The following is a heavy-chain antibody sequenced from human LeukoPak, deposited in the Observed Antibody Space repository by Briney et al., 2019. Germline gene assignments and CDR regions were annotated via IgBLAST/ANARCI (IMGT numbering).Heavy chain of an antibody. CDR2: ISWNSGSI. J-gene: IGHJ4*02. Sequence: PGRSLRLSCAASGFTFDDYAMHWVRHAPGKGLEWVSGISWNSGSIGYADSVKGRFTISRDNAKNSLYLQMNSLRAEDTALYYCAKDLRYGSGSYCFDYWGQGTLVTVSS. CDR3: AKDLRYGSGSYCFDY. V-gene: IGHV3-9*01. CDR1: GFTFDDYA. D-gene: IGHD3-10*01.